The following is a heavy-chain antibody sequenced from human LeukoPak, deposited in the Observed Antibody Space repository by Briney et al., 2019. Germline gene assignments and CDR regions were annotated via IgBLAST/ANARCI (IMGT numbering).Heavy chain of an antibody. Sequence: GGSLRLSCAASGFTFSSYAMHSVRQGPGKGLEYVSAISSYGVSTYYADTVKGRFSISRENSKKTLCLQMGCIRAEGMAGYYCAREASIVVRCSDYWGQGTLVTVSS. J-gene: IGHJ4*02. CDR1: GFTFSSYA. CDR2: ISSYGVST. CDR3: AREASIVVRCSDY. V-gene: IGHV3-64*02. D-gene: IGHD6-6*01.